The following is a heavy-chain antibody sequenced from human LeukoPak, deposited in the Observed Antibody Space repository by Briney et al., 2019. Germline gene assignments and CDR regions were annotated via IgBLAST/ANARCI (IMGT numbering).Heavy chain of an antibody. V-gene: IGHV3-21*01. Sequence: GGSLRLSCAASGFTFSSYSMNWVRQAPGKGLEWVSSISSSSSYIYYADSVKGRFTISRDNAKNSLYLQMNSLRAEDTAVYYCAKDGAPAAIMSGEDNWFDPWGQGTLVTVSS. CDR1: GFTFSSYS. CDR3: AKDGAPAAIMSGEDNWFDP. J-gene: IGHJ5*02. D-gene: IGHD2-2*01. CDR2: ISSSSSYI.